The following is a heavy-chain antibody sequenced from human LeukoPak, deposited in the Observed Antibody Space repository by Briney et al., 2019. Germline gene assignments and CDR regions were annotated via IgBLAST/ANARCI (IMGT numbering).Heavy chain of an antibody. Sequence: PGGSLRLSCAASGFTFSSYAMSWVRQAPGKGLEWVSAISGSGGSTYYADSVKGRFTISRDNSKNTLYLKMNSLRAEDTAVYYCAKDRGWAVAAPSDYWGQGTVVTVSS. CDR2: ISGSGGST. D-gene: IGHD6-19*01. J-gene: IGHJ4*02. CDR1: GFTFSSYA. CDR3: AKDRGWAVAAPSDY. V-gene: IGHV3-23*01.